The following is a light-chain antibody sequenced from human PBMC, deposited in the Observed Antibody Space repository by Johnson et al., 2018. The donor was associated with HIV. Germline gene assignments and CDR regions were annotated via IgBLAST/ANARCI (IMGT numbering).Light chain of an antibody. J-gene: IGLJ1*01. CDR2: DNN. CDR3: GTWDSSLSAGV. V-gene: IGLV1-51*01. CDR1: SSNIGNNY. Sequence: QSVLTQPPSVSAAPGQKVTISCSGSSSNIGNNYVSWYQQLPGTAPKLLIYDNNKRPSGIPDRFSGSKSGTSATLGITGLQTGDEADYYCGTWDSSLSAGVLGTGTKLSLL.